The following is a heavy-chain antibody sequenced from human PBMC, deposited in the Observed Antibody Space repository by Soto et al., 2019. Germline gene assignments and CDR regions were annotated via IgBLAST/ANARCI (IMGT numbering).Heavy chain of an antibody. J-gene: IGHJ5*02. Sequence: GSLRLSCAASGFTFSNYAMSWVRQAPGKGLEWVSAISGSGGSTYYADYVKGRFTNSRDNSKNTLYLQMNSLRAEDTAVYYCAKDQDYYDSSGYHNWFDPWGQGTLVTAPQ. CDR1: GFTFSNYA. D-gene: IGHD3-22*01. CDR2: ISGSGGST. CDR3: AKDQDYYDSSGYHNWFDP. V-gene: IGHV3-23*01.